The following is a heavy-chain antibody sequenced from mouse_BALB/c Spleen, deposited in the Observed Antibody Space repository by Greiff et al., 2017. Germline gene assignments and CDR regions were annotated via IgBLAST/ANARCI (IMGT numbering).Heavy chain of an antibody. J-gene: IGHJ4*01. CDR2: ISTYYGDA. V-gene: IGHV1S137*01. D-gene: IGHD1-1*01. CDR1: GYTFTDYA. Sequence: QVQLQQSGAELVRPGVSVKISCKGSGYTFTDYAMHWVKQSHAKSLEWIGVISTYYGDASYNQKFKGKATMTVDKSSSTAYMELARLTSEDSAIYYCARGEGITTVVATGYYAMDYWGQGTSVTVSS. CDR3: ARGEGITTVVATGYYAMDY.